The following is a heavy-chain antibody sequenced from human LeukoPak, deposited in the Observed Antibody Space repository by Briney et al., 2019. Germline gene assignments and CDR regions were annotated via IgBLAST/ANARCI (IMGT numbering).Heavy chain of an antibody. CDR2: ISWDGGST. J-gene: IGHJ1*01. D-gene: IGHD6-13*01. V-gene: IGHV3-43D*03. CDR1: GFTFDDYA. CDR3: AISPAPGIAAAGTGYFQH. Sequence: GGSLRLSCAASGFTFDDYAMHWVRQAPGKGLEWVSLISWDGGSTYYADSVKGRFTISRDNSKNSLYLQMNSLRAEDTALYYCAISPAPGIAAAGTGYFQHWGQGTLVTVSS.